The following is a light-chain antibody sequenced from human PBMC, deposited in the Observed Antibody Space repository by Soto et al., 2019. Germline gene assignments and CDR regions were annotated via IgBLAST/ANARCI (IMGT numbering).Light chain of an antibody. CDR2: DTS. J-gene: IGKJ2*01. V-gene: IGKV3-20*01. CDR3: QQSGSSPRT. Sequence: EIVLTQSPGTLSLSPGERATLSCRASQSVSNVYLAWYQQKPGQAPRLLIYDTSNRATSIPDRFSCSGSGTDFNLTIGRLEPEDFAVYYCQQSGSSPRTFGQGTKLEIK. CDR1: QSVSNVY.